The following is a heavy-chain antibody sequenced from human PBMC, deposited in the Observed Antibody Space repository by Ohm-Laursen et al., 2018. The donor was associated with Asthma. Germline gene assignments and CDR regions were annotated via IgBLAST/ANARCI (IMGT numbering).Heavy chain of an antibody. CDR1: GFTFRSYA. J-gene: IGHJ4*02. Sequence: SLRLSCAASGFTFRSYAMHWVRQAPGKGLEWVAVGGSYYGGGLKYYAVSVNGRFTVSRDDSKNTLYLQMNSLRPDDTAVYYCARDVMEWYLPAFDFWGQGTLVTVSS. CDR3: ARDVMEWYLPAFDF. V-gene: IGHV3-30-3*01. CDR2: GGSYYGGGLK. D-gene: IGHD3-3*01.